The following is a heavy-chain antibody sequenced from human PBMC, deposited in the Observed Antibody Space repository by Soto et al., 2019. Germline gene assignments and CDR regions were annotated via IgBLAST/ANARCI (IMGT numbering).Heavy chain of an antibody. Sequence: PSQTLSLTCAISGDSVSSNSAAWNWIRQSPSRGLEWLGRTYYRSKWYNDYAVSVKSRITINPDTSKNQFSPQLNSVTPEDTAVYYCARDRGDFRGVIPYYHYGMDVWGQGTTVTVSS. D-gene: IGHD3-10*01. CDR3: ARDRGDFRGVIPYYHYGMDV. CDR2: TYYRSKWYN. J-gene: IGHJ6*02. CDR1: GDSVSSNSAA. V-gene: IGHV6-1*01.